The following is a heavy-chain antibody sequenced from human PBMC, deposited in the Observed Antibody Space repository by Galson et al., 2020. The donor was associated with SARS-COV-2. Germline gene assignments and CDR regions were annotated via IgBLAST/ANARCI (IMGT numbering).Heavy chain of an antibody. CDR1: GFTFSSYA. CDR2: ISYDGTKR. J-gene: IGHJ4*02. CDR3: ARETDDYTSSLYDY. V-gene: IGHV3-30*04. D-gene: IGHD6-13*01. Sequence: GGSLSLSCRASGFTFSSYAMNWVRQAPGKGLEWVAIISYDGTKRYNLDPEKGRFTISRDNSKNTLYLQMDSLTTEDTALYYCARETDDYTSSLYDYWGQGTLVTVSS.